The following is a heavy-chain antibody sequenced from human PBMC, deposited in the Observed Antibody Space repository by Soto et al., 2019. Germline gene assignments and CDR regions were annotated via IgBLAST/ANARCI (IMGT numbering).Heavy chain of an antibody. Sequence: EVQLVESGGGLVQPGRSLRLSCAASGFTFDDYAMHWVRQAPGKGLEWVSGISWNSGSIGYADSVKGRFTISRDNAKNSLYLLIKCPRAEDTALYYCAKTVRFLEWYDAFDIWGQGTMVTVSS. D-gene: IGHD3-3*01. V-gene: IGHV3-9*01. CDR3: AKTVRFLEWYDAFDI. CDR2: ISWNSGSI. J-gene: IGHJ3*02. CDR1: GFTFDDYA.